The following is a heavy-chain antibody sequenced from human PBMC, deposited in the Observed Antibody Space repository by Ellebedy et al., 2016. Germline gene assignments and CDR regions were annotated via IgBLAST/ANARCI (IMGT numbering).Heavy chain of an antibody. CDR2: IYYSGST. V-gene: IGHV4-39*07. J-gene: IGHJ6*02. Sequence: SETLSLTXTVSGGSISSSSYYWGWIRQPPGKGLEWIGSIYYSGSTYYNPSLKSRVTISVDTSKNQFSLKLSSVTAADTAVYYCARMVDYYYGMDVWGQGTTVTVSS. D-gene: IGHD2-8*01. CDR3: ARMVDYYYGMDV. CDR1: GGSISSSSYY.